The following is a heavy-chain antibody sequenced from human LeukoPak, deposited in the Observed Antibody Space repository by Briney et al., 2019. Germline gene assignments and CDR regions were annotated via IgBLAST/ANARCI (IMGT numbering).Heavy chain of an antibody. CDR3: AKRVSYSSSAAYFDY. V-gene: IGHV3-23*01. Sequence: PGRSLRLSCAASGFTFNSYAMTWVRQAPGKGLEWVSSILERDPSTYYADSVKGRFTVSRHNPKHTLYLQMNSLRAEDTAVYYCAKRVSYSSSAAYFDYWGQGTLVTVSS. CDR2: ILERDPST. D-gene: IGHD6-6*01. CDR1: GFTFNSYA. J-gene: IGHJ4*02.